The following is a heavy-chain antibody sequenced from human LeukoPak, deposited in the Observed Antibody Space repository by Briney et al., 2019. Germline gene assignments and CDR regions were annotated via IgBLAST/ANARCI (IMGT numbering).Heavy chain of an antibody. D-gene: IGHD2-2*01. J-gene: IGHJ3*02. V-gene: IGHV4-59*08. CDR2: IDHSGST. CDR3: ARQRDVGCSSIGCYGHGAFDI. Sequence: SETLSLTCTVSGGSISSYYWSWIRQPPGKGLEWIGEIDHSGSTNYNPSLKSRVTISVDTSKNQFSLRLTSVTAADTAVYYCARQRDVGCSSIGCYGHGAFDIWGQGTVVTVSS. CDR1: GGSISSYY.